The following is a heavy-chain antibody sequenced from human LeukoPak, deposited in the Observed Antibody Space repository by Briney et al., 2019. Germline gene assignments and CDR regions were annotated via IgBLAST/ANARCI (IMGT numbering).Heavy chain of an antibody. D-gene: IGHD1-26*01. CDR1: GFTFSSYA. CDR3: ATHLGGATTPFDY. Sequence: GGSLRLSCAASGFTFSSYAMSWVRQAPGKGLEWVSAISGSGGSTYYADSVKGRFTISRDSSKNTLYLQMNSLRAEDTAVYYCATHLGGATTPFDYWGQGTLVTVSS. J-gene: IGHJ4*02. CDR2: ISGSGGST. V-gene: IGHV3-23*01.